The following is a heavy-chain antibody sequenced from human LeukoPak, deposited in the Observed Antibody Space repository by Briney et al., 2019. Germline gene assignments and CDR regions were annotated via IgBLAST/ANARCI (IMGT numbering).Heavy chain of an antibody. D-gene: IGHD3-10*01. CDR1: GGSISSSGYY. Sequence: SETLSLTCIVSGGSISSSGYYWGWIRQPPGKGLEWIGYIYYSGSTNYNPSLKSRVTISVDTSKNQFSLKLSSVTAADTAVYYCARGYGSGSYYPYFDYWGQGTLVTVSS. CDR3: ARGYGSGSYYPYFDY. CDR2: IYYSGST. V-gene: IGHV4-61*08. J-gene: IGHJ4*02.